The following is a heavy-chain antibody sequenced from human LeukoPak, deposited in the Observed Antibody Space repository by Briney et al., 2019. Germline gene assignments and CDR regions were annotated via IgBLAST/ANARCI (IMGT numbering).Heavy chain of an antibody. CDR2: IYSGGST. CDR1: GFTVSSNY. D-gene: IGHD6-13*01. Sequence: PGGSLRLSCAASGFTVSSNYMSWVRQAPGKGLEWVSVIYSGGSTYYADSVKCRFTISRDNSKNTLYLQMNSLRAEDTAVYYCARAPRYSSSWSEDWGQGTLVTVSS. V-gene: IGHV3-53*01. CDR3: ARAPRYSSSWSED. J-gene: IGHJ4*02.